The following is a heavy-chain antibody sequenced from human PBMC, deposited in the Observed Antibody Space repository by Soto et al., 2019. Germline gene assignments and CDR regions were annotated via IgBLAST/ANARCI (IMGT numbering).Heavy chain of an antibody. Sequence: SETLSLTCTFSGGSISNQFWSWIRQPPGKGLEWIGYISYTGNTNYNPSLKSRLTISVDTSKSQFSLKLTSVTAADTAVYYCARDLGTTSRFDPWGQGTLVTVS. CDR2: ISYTGNT. V-gene: IGHV4-59*11. CDR3: ARDLGTTSRFDP. CDR1: GGSISNQF. J-gene: IGHJ5*02. D-gene: IGHD2-2*01.